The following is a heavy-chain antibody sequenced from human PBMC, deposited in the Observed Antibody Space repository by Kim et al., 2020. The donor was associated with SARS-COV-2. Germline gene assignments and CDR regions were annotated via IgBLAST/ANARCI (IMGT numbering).Heavy chain of an antibody. CDR2: IYYSGST. Sequence: SETLSRTCTVSGGSISSGGYYWSWIRQHPGKGLEWIGYIYYSGSTYYNPSLKSRVTISVDTSKNQFSLKLSSVTAADTAVYYCARANSGYYFDYWGQGTLVTVSS. CDR1: GGSISSGGYY. CDR3: ARANSGYYFDY. J-gene: IGHJ4*02. V-gene: IGHV4-31*03. D-gene: IGHD3-22*01.